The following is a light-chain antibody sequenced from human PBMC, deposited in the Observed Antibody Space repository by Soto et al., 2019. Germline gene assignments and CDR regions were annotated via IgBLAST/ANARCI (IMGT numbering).Light chain of an antibody. CDR2: GAS. CDR1: QSVSSSY. Sequence: EIVLTQSPGTLSLSPGERATLSCRASQSVSSSYLAWYQQKPGQAPRLLIYGASSRATGIPDRFSGSGSGNDFTHTISRLEPEDFAVYYCQQYGSSLFTFGPGTKVDIK. V-gene: IGKV3-20*01. J-gene: IGKJ3*01. CDR3: QQYGSSLFT.